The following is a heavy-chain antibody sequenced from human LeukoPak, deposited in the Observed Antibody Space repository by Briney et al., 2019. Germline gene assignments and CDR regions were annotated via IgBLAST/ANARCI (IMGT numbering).Heavy chain of an antibody. CDR1: GFTFSSYS. D-gene: IGHD4-17*01. Sequence: GGSLRLSCAASGFTFSSYSMNWVRQAPGKGLEWVSYISSSSSTIYYADSVKGRFTISRDNSKNTMYLQMNSLRPEDTAVYYCAREGADYGDYGGDAFDIWGQGTLVTVSS. V-gene: IGHV3-48*01. CDR2: ISSSSSTI. CDR3: AREGADYGDYGGDAFDI. J-gene: IGHJ3*02.